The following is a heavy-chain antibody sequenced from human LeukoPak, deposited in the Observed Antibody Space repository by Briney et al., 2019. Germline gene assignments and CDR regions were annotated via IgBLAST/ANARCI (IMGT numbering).Heavy chain of an antibody. V-gene: IGHV3-7*01. J-gene: IGHJ1*01. Sequence: GGSLRLSCAASGFTFSSYWMSWVRQAPEKGLEWVANIKQDGSEKYYVDSVKGRFTISRDNAKNSLYLQMNSLRAEDTAVYYCVRVDIVVVPTAFQHWGQGTLVTVSS. D-gene: IGHD2-2*01. CDR2: IKQDGSEK. CDR3: VRVDIVVVPTAFQH. CDR1: GFTFSSYW.